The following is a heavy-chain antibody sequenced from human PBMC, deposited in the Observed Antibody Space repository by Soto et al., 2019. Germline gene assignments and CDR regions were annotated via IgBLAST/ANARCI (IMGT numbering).Heavy chain of an antibody. J-gene: IGHJ5*02. Sequence: QVQLQESGPGLVKPSETLSLTCTVSGGSISSYYWSWIRQPPGKGLEWIGYIYYSGSTNYNPSLKSRVTISVDTSKNQFSLKLSSVTAADTAVYYCARSSSWTINWFDPWGQGTLVTVSS. D-gene: IGHD6-13*01. CDR1: GGSISSYY. CDR2: IYYSGST. V-gene: IGHV4-59*01. CDR3: ARSSSWTINWFDP.